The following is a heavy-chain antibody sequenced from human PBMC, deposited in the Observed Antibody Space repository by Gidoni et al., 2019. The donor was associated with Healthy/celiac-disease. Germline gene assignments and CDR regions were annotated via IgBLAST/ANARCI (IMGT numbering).Heavy chain of an antibody. J-gene: IGHJ4*02. CDR2: ISGSGGST. CDR3: AKDRSRYTATLFDY. D-gene: IGHD5-18*01. CDR1: GFPFSSDA. V-gene: IGHV3-23*01. Sequence: EVQLLESGGGLVQPGGSLRLSCAASGFPFSSDAMSWVRQAPGKGLEWVSAISGSGGSTYYADSVKGRFTISRDNSKNTLYLQMNSLRAEDTAVYYCAKDRSRYTATLFDYWGQGTLVTVSS.